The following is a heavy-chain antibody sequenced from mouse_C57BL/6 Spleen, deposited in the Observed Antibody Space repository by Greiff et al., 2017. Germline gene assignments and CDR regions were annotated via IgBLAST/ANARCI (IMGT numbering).Heavy chain of an antibody. CDR1: GYTFTSYW. CDR2: INPSNGGT. D-gene: IGHD2-2*01. J-gene: IGHJ1*03. Sequence: VQLQQPGTELVKPGASVKLSCKASGYTFTSYWMHWVKQRPGQGLEWIGNINPSNGGTNYNEKFKSKATLTVDKSSSTAYMQLSSLTSEDSAVDYCARKDYGYDAGYFDVWGTGTTVTVSS. V-gene: IGHV1-53*01. CDR3: ARKDYGYDAGYFDV.